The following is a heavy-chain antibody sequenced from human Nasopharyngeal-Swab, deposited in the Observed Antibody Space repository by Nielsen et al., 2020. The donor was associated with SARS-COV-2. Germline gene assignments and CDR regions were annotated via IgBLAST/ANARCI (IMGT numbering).Heavy chain of an antibody. V-gene: IGHV4-39*01. CDR1: GGSISSSTYY. Sequence: SETLSLTCTGSGGSISSSTYYWAWIRQPPGKGLEWIGSIYYGGSTYYNPSLKSRVTISVDTSKNQFSLKLSSVTAADTAVYYCATLSSSWYEYYFDYWGQGTLVTVSS. CDR2: IYYGGST. J-gene: IGHJ4*02. D-gene: IGHD6-13*01. CDR3: ATLSSSWYEYYFDY.